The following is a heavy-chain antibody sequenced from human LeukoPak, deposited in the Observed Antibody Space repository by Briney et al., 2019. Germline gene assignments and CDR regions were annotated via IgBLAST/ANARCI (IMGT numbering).Heavy chain of an antibody. CDR1: GFTVSSNY. V-gene: IGHV3-66*04. Sequence: GGSLRLSCAASGFTVSSNYMSWVRQAPGKGLEWVSVIYSGGSTYYADSVKGRFTISRDNSKNTLYLQMNSLRAEDTAVYYCARHPAGYYYDSSGYYLTRYYFDYWGQGTLVTVSS. D-gene: IGHD3-22*01. CDR3: ARHPAGYYYDSSGYYLTRYYFDY. J-gene: IGHJ4*02. CDR2: IYSGGST.